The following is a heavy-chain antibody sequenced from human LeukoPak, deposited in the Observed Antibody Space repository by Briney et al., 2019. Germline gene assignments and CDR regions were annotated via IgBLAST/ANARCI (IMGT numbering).Heavy chain of an antibody. V-gene: IGHV3-74*01. Sequence: PGGSLRLSCAASGFTFSSYWMHWVRQAPGKGLVWVSRINTDGSSTSYADSVKGRFTISRDNAKNSLYLQMNSLRAEDTALYYCAKDIDYSSGLPTAFDIWGQGTMVTVSS. J-gene: IGHJ3*02. D-gene: IGHD6-19*01. CDR1: GFTFSSYW. CDR3: AKDIDYSSGLPTAFDI. CDR2: INTDGSST.